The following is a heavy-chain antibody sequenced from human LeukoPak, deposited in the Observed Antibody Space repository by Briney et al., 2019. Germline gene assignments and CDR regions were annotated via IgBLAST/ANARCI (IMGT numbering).Heavy chain of an antibody. Sequence: GGSLRLPCAASGFTFDDYAMHWVRQAPGKGLEWVSLISGDGDSTYYADSVKGRFTISRDNAKNTLYLQMNSLRAEDTAVYYCARAIAAAGADWGQGTLVTVSS. J-gene: IGHJ4*02. D-gene: IGHD6-13*01. V-gene: IGHV3-43*02. CDR3: ARAIAAAGAD. CDR1: GFTFDDYA. CDR2: ISGDGDST.